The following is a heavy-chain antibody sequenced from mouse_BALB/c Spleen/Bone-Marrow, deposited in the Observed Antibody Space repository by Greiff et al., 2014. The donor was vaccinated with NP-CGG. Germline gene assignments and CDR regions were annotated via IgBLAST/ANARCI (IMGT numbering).Heavy chain of an antibody. D-gene: IGHD2-4*01. CDR1: GHTFTSYW. CDR3: ERSGDYGQSDY. Sequence: QVQLQQSGAELARPGASVKMSCKASGHTFTSYWMHWVKQRPGQGLEWIGYINPSTGYTEYNQKFKDKATLTADKSSSTAYMQLSSLTSEDSAVYYCERSGDYGQSDYWGQGTTLTVSS. V-gene: IGHV1-4*01. CDR2: INPSTGYT. J-gene: IGHJ2*01.